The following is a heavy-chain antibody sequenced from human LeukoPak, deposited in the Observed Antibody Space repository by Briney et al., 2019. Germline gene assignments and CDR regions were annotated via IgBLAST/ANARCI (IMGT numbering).Heavy chain of an antibody. V-gene: IGHV1-69*13. CDR3: ARDGGCSGGSCYVWNYYYYYMDV. J-gene: IGHJ6*03. CDR1: GGTFSSYA. CDR2: IIPIFGTA. D-gene: IGHD2-15*01. Sequence: ASVKVSCKASGGTFSSYAISWVRQAPGQGLEWMGGIIPIFGTANYAQKFQGRVTITADESTSTAYMELSSLRSEDTVVYYCARDGGCSGGSCYVWNYYYYYMDVWGKGTTVTVSS.